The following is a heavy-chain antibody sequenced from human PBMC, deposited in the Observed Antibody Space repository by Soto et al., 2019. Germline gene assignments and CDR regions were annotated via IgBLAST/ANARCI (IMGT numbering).Heavy chain of an antibody. D-gene: IGHD2-21*02. CDR3: ARGGHIAVVTASFDN. CDR2: IHPSGGGT. CDR1: GYTFNTYY. J-gene: IGHJ4*02. V-gene: IGHV1-46*02. Sequence: QVQLVQSGAEVRKPGASVKVSCKPSGYTFNTYYLHWLRQAPGQALEWMGVIHPSGGGTTYAQKFRGRVTVTRDTSTYAVFMELSSLRSDDTAVYYCARGGHIAVVTASFDNWGQGTLVTVSS.